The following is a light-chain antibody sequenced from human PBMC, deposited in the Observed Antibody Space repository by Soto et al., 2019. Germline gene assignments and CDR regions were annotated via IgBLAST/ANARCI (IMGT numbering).Light chain of an antibody. CDR2: TAS. CDR1: QSMGRY. CDR3: QQTYPPPIP. Sequence: DIQMTQSPSSLSASVGDRVTITCRASQSMGRYLNWYQHKPGKAPKLLIYTASSLQSGVPSRFSGSGSGTVFTPTISSLHPKVFEIYYGQQTYPPPIPFAQGTRLEIK. V-gene: IGKV1-39*01. J-gene: IGKJ5*01.